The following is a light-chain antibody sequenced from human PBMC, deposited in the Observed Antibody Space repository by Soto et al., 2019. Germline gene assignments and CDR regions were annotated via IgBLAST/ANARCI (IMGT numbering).Light chain of an antibody. CDR1: TSDVGRYNY. CDR3: NSYTSSSTDV. J-gene: IGLJ1*01. CDR2: DVS. Sequence: QSALTQPASVSGSPGQSITISCTGTTSDVGRYNYVSWYQQHPGKAPKLIIYDVSNRPSGVSNRFSGSKSGNTASLTISGIQAEDEADYYCNSYTSSSTDVFGTGTKVTVL. V-gene: IGLV2-14*01.